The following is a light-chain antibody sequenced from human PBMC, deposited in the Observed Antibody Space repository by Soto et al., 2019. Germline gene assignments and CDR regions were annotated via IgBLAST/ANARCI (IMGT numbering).Light chain of an antibody. CDR2: STN. J-gene: IGLJ2*01. Sequence: QTVVTQEPSFSVSPGGTVTLTCGLSSGSVSTNYYPSWYQQTPGQAPRTLIYSTNIRSSGVPDRFSGSILGNKAALTITGAQADDESDYYCVLYMGGGISVFGGGTKLT. CDR3: VLYMGGGISV. V-gene: IGLV8-61*01. CDR1: SGSVSTNYY.